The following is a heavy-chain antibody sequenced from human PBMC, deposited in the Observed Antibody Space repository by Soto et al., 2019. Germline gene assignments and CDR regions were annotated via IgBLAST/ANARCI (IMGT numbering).Heavy chain of an antibody. CDR2: IDTRSIYT. Sequence: PGGSLRLSCAASGFIFSSYTMSWVRQAPGKGLEWVSSIDTRSIYTYYTDSVKGRFTISRDTAKNSVYLQMNSLRAEDTAVYYCARELLTDYYYYYAMDVWGQGTTVTVSS. D-gene: IGHD3-10*01. V-gene: IGHV3-21*01. J-gene: IGHJ6*02. CDR1: GFIFSSYT. CDR3: ARELLTDYYYYYAMDV.